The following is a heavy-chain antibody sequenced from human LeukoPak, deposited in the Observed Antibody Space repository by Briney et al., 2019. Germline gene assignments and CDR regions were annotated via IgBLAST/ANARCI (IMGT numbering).Heavy chain of an antibody. CDR3: ARDPWGLRI. V-gene: IGHV4-59*01. Sequence: SETLSLTCSVYGDSISGYYWSWIRQPPGKGLEWIGNIYYSGSTNYNPSLKSRVTISVDASKNQFSLKLTSVTAADTAVYYCARDPWGLRIWGQGTMVTVSS. D-gene: IGHD2-21*02. J-gene: IGHJ3*02. CDR1: GDSISGYY. CDR2: IYYSGST.